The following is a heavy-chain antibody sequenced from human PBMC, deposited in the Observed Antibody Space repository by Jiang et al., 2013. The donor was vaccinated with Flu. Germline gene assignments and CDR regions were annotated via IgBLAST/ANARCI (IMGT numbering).Heavy chain of an antibody. CDR1: IHFSSYG. V-gene: IGHV3-33*06. CDR2: IWYDGSNK. Sequence: QLVESGGGVVQPGRSLRLSRAAVWIHFSSYGMHWVRQAPGKGLEWVAVIWYDGSNKYYADSVKGRFTISRGNSKNTLYLQMNSLRAEDTAVYYCAKDFCGGDCYDAFDIWGQGTMVTVSS. CDR3: AKDFCGGDCYDAFDI. J-gene: IGHJ3*02. D-gene: IGHD2-21*02.